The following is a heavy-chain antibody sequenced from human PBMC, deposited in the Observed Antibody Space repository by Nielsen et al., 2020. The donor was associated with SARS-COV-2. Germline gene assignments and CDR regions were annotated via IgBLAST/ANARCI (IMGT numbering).Heavy chain of an antibody. J-gene: IGHJ4*02. V-gene: IGHV3-30*03. CDR3: ARDGDSSGWYGFDY. CDR2: ISYDGSNK. Sequence: GESLKISCAASGFTFSSYGMHWVRQAPGKGLEWVAVISYDGSNKYYADSVKGRFTISRDNSKNTLYLQMNSLRAEDTAVYYCARDGDSSGWYGFDYWGQGTLVTVSS. CDR1: GFTFSSYG. D-gene: IGHD6-19*01.